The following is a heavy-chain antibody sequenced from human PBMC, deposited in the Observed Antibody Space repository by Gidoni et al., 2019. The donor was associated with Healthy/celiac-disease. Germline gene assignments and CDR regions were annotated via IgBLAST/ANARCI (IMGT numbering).Heavy chain of an antibody. CDR3: ARDELGYCSGGSCYGPDY. J-gene: IGHJ4*02. V-gene: IGHV3-30-3*01. D-gene: IGHD2-15*01. CDR2: ISYDGSNK. Sequence: QVQLVESGGGVVQPGRSLSLSCAASGFPFSSYSMHWVRQAPGQGLEWVAVISYDGSNKYYADSVKGRFTISRDNSKNTMYLQMNSLRAEDTAVYYCARDELGYCSGGSCYGPDYWGQGTLVTVSS. CDR1: GFPFSSYS.